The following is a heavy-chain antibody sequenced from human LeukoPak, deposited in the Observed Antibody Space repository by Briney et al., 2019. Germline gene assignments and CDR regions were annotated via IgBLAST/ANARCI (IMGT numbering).Heavy chain of an antibody. Sequence: GESLKISCKGSGYSFTYWIGWVRQMPRKGLEWMGIIYSGDSHTKYSPSFQGRVTISVDNSISTAYLQWSSLEASDTAMYYCASARHGDYVWDYWGQGTLVTVSS. CDR2: IYSGDSHT. CDR1: GYSFTYW. J-gene: IGHJ4*02. CDR3: ASARHGDYVWDY. V-gene: IGHV5-51*01. D-gene: IGHD4-17*01.